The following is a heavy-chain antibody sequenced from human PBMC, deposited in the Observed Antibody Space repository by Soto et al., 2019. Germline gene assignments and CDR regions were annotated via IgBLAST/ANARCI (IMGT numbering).Heavy chain of an antibody. J-gene: IGHJ4*02. V-gene: IGHV3-23*01. CDR2: ISESGAIT. Sequence: EVHLLESGGGLVQPGGSLRLSCVASGFTFSSYTMYWVRQVPGKGLEWVSDISESGAITHYADSVKGRCTISRDDPKSPLYMQMHTLRGDATAVYYCAKAQYTGISKTLDYWGQGTLVTVST. D-gene: IGHD1-26*01. CDR3: AKAQYTGISKTLDY. CDR1: GFTFSSYT.